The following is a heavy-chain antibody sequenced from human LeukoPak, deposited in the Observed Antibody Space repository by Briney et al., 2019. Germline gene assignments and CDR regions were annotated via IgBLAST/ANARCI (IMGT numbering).Heavy chain of an antibody. CDR2: IYYSGST. V-gene: IGHV4-39*07. J-gene: IGHJ4*02. CDR3: ARCYYDSSGYITN. D-gene: IGHD3-22*01. Sequence: SETLSLTCTVSGGSISSSSYYWGWIRQPPGKGLEWIGSIYYSGSTYYNPSLKSRVTISVDTSKNQFSLKLSSVTAADTAVYYCARCYYDSSGYITNWGQGTLVTVSS. CDR1: GGSISSSSYY.